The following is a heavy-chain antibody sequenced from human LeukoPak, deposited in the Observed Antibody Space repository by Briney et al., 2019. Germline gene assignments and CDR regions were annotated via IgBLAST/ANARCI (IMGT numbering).Heavy chain of an antibody. J-gene: IGHJ4*02. CDR3: ARVAYCGGDCYPYFDY. Sequence: ASVKISCKVSGYTFTDYYMHWVQQAPGKGLEWMGLVDPEDGETIYAEKFQGRVTITTDESTSTAYMELSSLRSEDTAVYYCARVAYCGGDCYPYFDYWGQGTLVTVSS. CDR1: GYTFTDYY. D-gene: IGHD2-21*02. CDR2: VDPEDGET. V-gene: IGHV1-69-2*01.